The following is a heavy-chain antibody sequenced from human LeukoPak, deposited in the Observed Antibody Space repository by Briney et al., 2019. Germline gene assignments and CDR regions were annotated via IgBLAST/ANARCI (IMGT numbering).Heavy chain of an antibody. CDR1: GFTFSSYG. CDR2: ISYDGSNK. V-gene: IGHV3-30*18. D-gene: IGHD1-26*01. CDR3: AKGGSQFDY. Sequence: GGPLRLSCAASGFTFSSYGMHWVRQAPGKGLEWVAVISYDGSNKYYADSVKGRFTISRDNSKNTLYLQMNSLRAEDTAVYYCAKGGSQFDYWGQGTLVTVSS. J-gene: IGHJ4*02.